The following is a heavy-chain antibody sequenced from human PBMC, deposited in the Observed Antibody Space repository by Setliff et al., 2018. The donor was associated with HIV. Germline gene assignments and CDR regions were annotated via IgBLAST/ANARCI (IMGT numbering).Heavy chain of an antibody. CDR3: ARDPTYYYDTSGPYDAFDI. CDR2: VNHGGSF. CDR1: GGSFSAYY. Sequence: PSETLSLTCAVYGGSFSAYYWSWIRQPPGKGLEWIGEVNHGGSFNYNPSLKTRFTISRDNSKNTLYVQMNSLRAEDTAVYYCARDPTYYYDTSGPYDAFDIWGQGTMVTVS. V-gene: IGHV4-34*01. J-gene: IGHJ3*02. D-gene: IGHD3-22*01.